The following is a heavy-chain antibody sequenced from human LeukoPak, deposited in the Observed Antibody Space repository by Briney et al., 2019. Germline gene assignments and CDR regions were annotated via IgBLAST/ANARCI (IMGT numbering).Heavy chain of an antibody. CDR1: GGSFSGYY. D-gene: IGHD4-17*01. V-gene: IGHV4-34*01. CDR3: ARTRTVTPAWWYFDL. CDR2: INHSGST. J-gene: IGHJ2*01. Sequence: SETLSLTCAVYGGSFSGYYWSWIRQPPGKGLEWIGEINHSGSTNYNPSLKSRVTISVDTSKSQFSLKLSSVTAADTAVYYCARTRTVTPAWWYFDLWGRGTLVTVSS.